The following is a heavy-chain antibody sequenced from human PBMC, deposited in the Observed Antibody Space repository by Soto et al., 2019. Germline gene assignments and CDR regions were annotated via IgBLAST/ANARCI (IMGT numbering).Heavy chain of an antibody. V-gene: IGHV3-53*01. CDR3: ATDRRWLWFGH. CDR1: GFTVSDNY. J-gene: IGHJ5*02. Sequence: EVQLVESGGGLIQPGGSLRLSCAASGFTVSDNYLSWVRQAPGKGLECVSVIYSGGNTTYYADSVKGRFTISRDNAKNTLYLQMNSLRAEDTAVYYCATDRRWLWFGHWGQGTLVTVSS. CDR2: IYSGGNTT. D-gene: IGHD5-12*01.